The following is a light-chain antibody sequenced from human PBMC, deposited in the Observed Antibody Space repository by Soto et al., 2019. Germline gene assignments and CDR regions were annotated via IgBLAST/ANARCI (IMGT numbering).Light chain of an antibody. J-gene: IGKJ4*01. V-gene: IGKV3-15*01. Sequence: EIVMTQSPATLSVSPGETATLSCRASQSVDGNLAWYQQKPGQPPRLLMYGVSTRATGVPARFSGSGSETDFSLTISSLQIGDFALYYCQLSNNWPPLTCGGGTNVDLK. CDR3: QLSNNWPPLT. CDR1: QSVDGN. CDR2: GVS.